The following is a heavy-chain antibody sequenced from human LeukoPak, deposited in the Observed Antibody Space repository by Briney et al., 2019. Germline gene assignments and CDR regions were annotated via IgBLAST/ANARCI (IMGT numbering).Heavy chain of an antibody. D-gene: IGHD1-26*01. V-gene: IGHV3-7*03. Sequence: PGGTLRLSGVASGFTSSDKWMSWVPQAPGNGPEGVASIKKDGRQKYYVDSVTGRFTISRDNAQNSLYLQMNSLRVEDTAIYSCARVGWELLNLHFDPWGQGTLVTVSS. CDR2: IKKDGRQK. CDR1: GFTSSDKW. J-gene: IGHJ5*02. CDR3: ARVGWELLNLHFDP.